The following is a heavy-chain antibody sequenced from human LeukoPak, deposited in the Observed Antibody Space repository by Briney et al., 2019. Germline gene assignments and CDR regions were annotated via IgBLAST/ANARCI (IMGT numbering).Heavy chain of an antibody. CDR2: IKQDGSEK. V-gene: IGHV3-7*01. CDR1: GFTFSSYW. Sequence: GGSLRLSCAVSGFTFSSYWMSWVRQAPGEGLEWVANIKQDGSEKYYVDSVKGRFTISRDNAKNSLYLQMNSLRAEDTAVYYCARMDGGILLFSDAFDIWGQGTMVTVSS. CDR3: ARMDGGILLFSDAFDI. J-gene: IGHJ3*02. D-gene: IGHD2-21*02.